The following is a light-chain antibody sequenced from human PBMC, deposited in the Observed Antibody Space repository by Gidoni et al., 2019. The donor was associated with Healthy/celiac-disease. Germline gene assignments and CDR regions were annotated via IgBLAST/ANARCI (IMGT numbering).Light chain of an antibody. CDR2: KAS. J-gene: IGKJ2*01. CDR1: QRISSW. CDR3: QQYNSYWYT. V-gene: IGKV1-5*03. Sequence: DIQMTQPPSTLSASVGDRVTITCLASQRISSWLAWYQQKPGKAPKLLIYKASSLESGVPSRFSGSGSGTEFTLTISSLQPDDFATYYCQQYNSYWYTFXXXTKLEIK.